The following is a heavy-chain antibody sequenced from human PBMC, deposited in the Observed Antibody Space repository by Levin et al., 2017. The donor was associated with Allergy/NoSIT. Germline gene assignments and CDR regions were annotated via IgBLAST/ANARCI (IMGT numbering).Heavy chain of an antibody. V-gene: IGHV1-8*01. J-gene: IGHJ6*02. CDR2: MNPNSGNT. CDR3: ARGLESDFWSGSRAYGMDV. D-gene: IGHD3-3*01. CDR1: GYTFTSYD. Sequence: GESLKISCKASGYTFTSYDINWVRQATGQGLEWMGWMNPNSGNTGYAQKFQGRVTMTRNTSISTAYMELSSLRSEDTAVYYCARGLESDFWSGSRAYGMDVWGQGTTVTVSS.